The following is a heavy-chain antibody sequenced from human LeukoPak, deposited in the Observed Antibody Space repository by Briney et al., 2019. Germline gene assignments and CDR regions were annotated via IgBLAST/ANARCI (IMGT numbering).Heavy chain of an antibody. Sequence: PGGSLRLSCAAFGFTFSSYWMSWVRQAPGKGLEWVANIKQDGSEKYYVDSVKGRFTISRDNAKNSLYLQMNSLRAEDTAVYYCARGGRISKYYFDYWGQGTLVTVSS. CDR1: GFTFSSYW. J-gene: IGHJ4*02. CDR2: IKQDGSEK. CDR3: ARGGRISKYYFDY. D-gene: IGHD2-15*01. V-gene: IGHV3-7*01.